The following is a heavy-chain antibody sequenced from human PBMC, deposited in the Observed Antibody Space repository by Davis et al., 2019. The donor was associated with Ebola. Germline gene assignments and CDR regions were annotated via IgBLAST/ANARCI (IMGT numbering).Heavy chain of an antibody. CDR1: TFSLFKHA. V-gene: IGHV3-30*03. Sequence: PGGSLRLSCAVSTFSLFKHAMHWVRQAPGKGLEWVAATSSDGIHTYYADSVKDRFTISRDNSNITVLLQMNRLRVEDTAVYYCARGLFSGSFFFDHWGQGILVTVSS. D-gene: IGHD1-26*01. CDR3: ARGLFSGSFFFDH. J-gene: IGHJ4*02. CDR2: TSSDGIHT.